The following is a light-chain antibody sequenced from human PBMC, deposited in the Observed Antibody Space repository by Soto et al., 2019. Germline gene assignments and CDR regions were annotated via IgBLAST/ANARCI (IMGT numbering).Light chain of an antibody. Sequence: DIQMTQSPSTLSASVGDRVTITCRASQSISSWLAWYQQKPGKAPKLLIYKASSLESGVPSRFSGSGSGTAISLTISSLQPDDFETYYCQQYNSYPLTFGGGTKVEIK. V-gene: IGKV1-5*03. CDR3: QQYNSYPLT. CDR2: KAS. J-gene: IGKJ4*01. CDR1: QSISSW.